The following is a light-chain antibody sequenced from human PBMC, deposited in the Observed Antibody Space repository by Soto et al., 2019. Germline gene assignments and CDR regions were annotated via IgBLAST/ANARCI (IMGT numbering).Light chain of an antibody. CDR1: QSVGSSY. Sequence: EIVLTQSPGTLSLSPGERATLSCRASQSVGSSYLAWYQHKPGQAPRLLIYGVSSRATGIPDRFSGSGSGTHVTLTISRLEPEDFAVYYCHHYGTSPKTFGQGTKVEIK. J-gene: IGKJ1*01. CDR3: HHYGTSPKT. V-gene: IGKV3-20*01. CDR2: GVS.